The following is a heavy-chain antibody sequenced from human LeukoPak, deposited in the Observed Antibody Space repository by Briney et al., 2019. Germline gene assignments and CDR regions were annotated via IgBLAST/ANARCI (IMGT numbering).Heavy chain of an antibody. CDR2: IYTSGST. CDR1: GGSISSGSYY. CDR3: ARAGIVVVPASWTGWFDP. D-gene: IGHD2-2*01. J-gene: IGHJ5*02. Sequence: SETLSLTCTVSGGSISSGSYYWSWIRQPAGKGLEWIGRIYTSGSTNYNPSLKSRVTISVDTSKNQFSLKLSSVTAADTAVYYCARAGIVVVPASWTGWFDPWGQGTLVTVSS. V-gene: IGHV4-61*02.